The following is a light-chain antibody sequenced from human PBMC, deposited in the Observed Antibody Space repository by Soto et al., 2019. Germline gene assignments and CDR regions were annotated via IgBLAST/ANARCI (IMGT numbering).Light chain of an antibody. CDR3: QQYGSSPT. J-gene: IGKJ1*01. CDR2: GAS. Sequence: ESVLTQSPGTLSLSPGERATLSCRASQSVSSSYLAWYQQKPGQPPRLLIYGASSRATGIPDRFSGSGSGTDFTLTISRLDPEDFAVYYCQQYGSSPTFGQGTKVEIK. CDR1: QSVSSSY. V-gene: IGKV3-20*01.